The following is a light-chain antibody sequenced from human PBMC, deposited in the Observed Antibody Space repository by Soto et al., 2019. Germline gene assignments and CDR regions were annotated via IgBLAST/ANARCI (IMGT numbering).Light chain of an antibody. CDR1: PSIRSL. J-gene: IGKJ5*01. CDR3: QQYQTYST. V-gene: IGKV1-5*01. Sequence: DIQITHSPSTLSASAGARVTPACRASPSIRSLLAWYQQKPGKAPKVLIYDASSLGSGVPSRFSGSGSGTEFTLTISSLQPDDFATYFCQQYQTYSTFGQGTRLEIK. CDR2: DAS.